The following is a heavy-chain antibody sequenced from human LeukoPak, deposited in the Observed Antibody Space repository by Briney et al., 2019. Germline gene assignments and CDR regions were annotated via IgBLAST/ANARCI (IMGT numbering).Heavy chain of an antibody. D-gene: IGHD2-2*01. V-gene: IGHV4-34*01. CDR2: INHSGST. CDR1: GGSFSGYY. Sequence: SETLSLTCAVYGGSFSGYYWSWIRQPPGKGLEWIGEINHSGSTNYNPSLKSRVTISVDTSKNQFSLKLSSVTAADTAVYYCARALLVPAAIFRYYYYGMDVWGQGTTVTVSS. J-gene: IGHJ6*02. CDR3: ARALLVPAAIFRYYYYGMDV.